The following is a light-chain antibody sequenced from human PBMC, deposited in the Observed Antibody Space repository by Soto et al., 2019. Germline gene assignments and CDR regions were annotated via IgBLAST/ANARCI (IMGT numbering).Light chain of an antibody. Sequence: QSVLTQPPSASGSPGQSVTISCTGTSSDVGGYNYVSWYQQHPGKAPKLIISQVSKRPSGVPDRFSGYKSGNTASLTVSGLHAEDEADYYCSSYAGNNNLVFGGGTKLTVL. J-gene: IGLJ3*02. CDR3: SSYAGNNNLV. CDR2: QVS. CDR1: SSDVGGYNY. V-gene: IGLV2-8*01.